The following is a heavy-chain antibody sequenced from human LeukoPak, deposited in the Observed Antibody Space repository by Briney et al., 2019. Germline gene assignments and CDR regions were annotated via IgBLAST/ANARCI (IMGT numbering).Heavy chain of an antibody. D-gene: IGHD3-10*01. CDR3: AREETYYGSGSYNFDY. CDR2: IYHSGST. CDR1: GYSISSGYY. J-gene: IGHJ4*02. Sequence: PSETLSLTCTVSGYSISSGYYWGWIRQPPGKGLEWIGSIYHSGSTYYNPSLKSRVTISVDTSKNQFSLKLSSVTAADTAVYYCAREETYYGSGSYNFDYWGQGTLVTVSS. V-gene: IGHV4-38-2*02.